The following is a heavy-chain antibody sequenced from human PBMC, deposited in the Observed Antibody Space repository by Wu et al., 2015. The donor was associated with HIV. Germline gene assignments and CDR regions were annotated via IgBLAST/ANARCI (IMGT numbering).Heavy chain of an antibody. CDR2: ISTYNGNT. V-gene: IGHV1-18*01. Sequence: VQLVQSGGEVKKPGASVKVACKASGYRFINYGINWVRQAPGQGLECLGWISTYNGNTNYAQKFQGRVTMTTDTSTSTAYMELRSLRSDDTAVYYCARDGSLSALENWFDPWGQGTLVTVSS. CDR1: GYRFINYG. CDR3: ARDGSLSALENWFDP. D-gene: IGHD3-10*01. J-gene: IGHJ5*02.